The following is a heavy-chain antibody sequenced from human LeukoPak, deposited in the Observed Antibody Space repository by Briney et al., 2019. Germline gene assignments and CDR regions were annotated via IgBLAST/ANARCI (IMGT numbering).Heavy chain of an antibody. CDR2: TCGSGAAT. J-gene: IGHJ4*02. Sequence: GASLRLSCAASGFTFNTYGMNWVRQAPGKGLEWVSGTCGSGAATCYADSVKGRFTISRDNSKNILYLQMNSLRAEDTAIYYCARDLRICPRKYDSSSHPFDYWGQGTLVTVSS. D-gene: IGHD3-22*01. CDR3: ARDLRICPRKYDSSSHPFDY. CDR1: GFTFNTYG. V-gene: IGHV3-23*01.